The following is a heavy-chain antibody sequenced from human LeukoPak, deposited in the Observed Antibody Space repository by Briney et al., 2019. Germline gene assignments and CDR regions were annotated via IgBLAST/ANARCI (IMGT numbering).Heavy chain of an antibody. Sequence: GGSLRLSCAASGFTYNSYWMSCAPQAPGMALEWVANIHQDGSAKYYVHSVKGRFTISRDNASNSLYPQVNSLRAEDTAVYYCARSRGSGTYDAAPWDYWGQGTLVTVS. D-gene: IGHD1-26*01. CDR3: ARSRGSGTYDAAPWDY. CDR1: GFTYNSYW. V-gene: IGHV3-7*01. J-gene: IGHJ4*01. CDR2: IHQDGSAK.